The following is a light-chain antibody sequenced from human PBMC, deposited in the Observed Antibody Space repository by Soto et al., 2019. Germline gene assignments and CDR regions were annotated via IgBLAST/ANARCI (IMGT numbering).Light chain of an antibody. CDR1: QGIANY. CDR2: AAS. Sequence: DIQMTQSPSSLSASVGDRVTISCRASQGIANYLAWYQQKPRKVPELLIYAASTLHSGVPSRFSGSGSGTGLTVTISSLQPEDVARYYCQKYSSAPWTFGQGTKVEIK. V-gene: IGKV1-27*01. J-gene: IGKJ1*01. CDR3: QKYSSAPWT.